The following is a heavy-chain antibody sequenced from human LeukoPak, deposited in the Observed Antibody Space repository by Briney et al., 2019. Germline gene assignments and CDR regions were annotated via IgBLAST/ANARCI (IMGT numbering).Heavy chain of an antibody. CDR1: GFTFSSYV. Sequence: PGGSLRLSCAASGFTFSSYVMSWVRQAPGKGLEWVSAISGSGGSTYYADSVKGRFTISRDNAKNSLYLQMNSLRAEDTAVYYCAREGGADWQQLVRPYYYYYMDVWGKGTTVTVSS. V-gene: IGHV3-23*01. J-gene: IGHJ6*03. D-gene: IGHD6-13*01. CDR3: AREGGADWQQLVRPYYYYYMDV. CDR2: ISGSGGST.